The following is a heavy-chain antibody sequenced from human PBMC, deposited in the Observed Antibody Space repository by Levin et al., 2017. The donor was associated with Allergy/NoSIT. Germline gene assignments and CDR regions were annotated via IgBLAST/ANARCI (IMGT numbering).Heavy chain of an antibody. CDR2: INPKSGGT. D-gene: IGHD4-17*01. V-gene: IGHV1-2*06. CDR1: GYSFTDHD. J-gene: IGHJ6*03. Sequence: GASVKVSCRTSGYSFTDHDINWVRQAPGQGLEWMGRINPKSGGTYYAEKFKGRVTMTRDTSISTAYMELSRLISDDTAVYSCAILATVTWEVSDYEFYYYMDVGSDGTRVTVAS. CDR3: AILATVTWEVSDYEFYYYMDV.